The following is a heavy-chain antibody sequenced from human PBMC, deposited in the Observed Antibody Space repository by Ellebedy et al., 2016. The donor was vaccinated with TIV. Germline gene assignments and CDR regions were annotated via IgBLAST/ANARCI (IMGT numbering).Heavy chain of an antibody. V-gene: IGHV3-48*02. J-gene: IGHJ4*02. CDR3: ARDENYGAEVIDY. CDR1: GFTFSSYS. D-gene: IGHD4-17*01. Sequence: GESLKISCAASGFTFSSYSMNWVRQAPGKGLEWVSYISSRGSPIYYADSVEGRFTISRDNAKNSLYLQMNSLRDEDTAVYYCARDENYGAEVIDYWGQGTLVTVSS. CDR2: ISSRGSPI.